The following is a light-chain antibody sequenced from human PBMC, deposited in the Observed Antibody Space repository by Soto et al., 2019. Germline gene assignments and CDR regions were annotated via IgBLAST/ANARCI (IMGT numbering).Light chain of an antibody. J-gene: IGKJ3*01. CDR2: GAS. CDR3: QHYGSALFA. V-gene: IGKV3-20*01. Sequence: EIVLTQSPGTLSLSPGERATLSCRASQSFSSSYLAWYQQKPGQAPRLLIYGASSRATGIPDRFSGSGSGSAFSLTISSLEPEDWSVDYCQHYGSALFAFGPVTKVDVK. CDR1: QSFSSSY.